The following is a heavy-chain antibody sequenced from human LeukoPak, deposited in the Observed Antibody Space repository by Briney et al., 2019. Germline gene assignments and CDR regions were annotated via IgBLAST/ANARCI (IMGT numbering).Heavy chain of an antibody. CDR2: LSGSGGDK. D-gene: IGHD6-25*01. CDR1: GFTFSNYA. V-gene: IGHV3-23*01. J-gene: IGHJ6*03. CDR3: ANKADMDV. Sequence: GGSLRLSCAASGFTFSNYAMTWVRQAPGKGLEWVSSLSGSGGDKFYADSVRGRFTISRDNSKNTLYLQMNSLRAEDTAVYYCANKADMDVWGKGTTVIVSS.